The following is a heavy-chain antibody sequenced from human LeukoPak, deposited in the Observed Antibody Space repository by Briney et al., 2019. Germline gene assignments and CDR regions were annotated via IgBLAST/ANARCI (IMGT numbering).Heavy chain of an antibody. CDR2: IKQDGSDI. Sequence: PGGSLRLSCVASGFTFSTYYMSWVRQAPGKGLEWVANIKQDGSDINYVDSVKGRFTISRDNAKNTLYLQMTSLRAEDTAVYYCVRDKRAAETPYNWFDPWGQGTLVAVSS. V-gene: IGHV3-7*01. J-gene: IGHJ5*02. CDR3: VRDKRAAETPYNWFDP. CDR1: GFTFSTYY. D-gene: IGHD2-15*01.